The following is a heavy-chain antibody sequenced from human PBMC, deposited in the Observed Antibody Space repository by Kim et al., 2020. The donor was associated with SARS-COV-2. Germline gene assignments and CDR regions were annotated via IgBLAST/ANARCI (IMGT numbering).Heavy chain of an antibody. CDR1: GFTFSSYG. D-gene: IGHD1-26*01. CDR2: ISYDGSNK. J-gene: IGHJ6*02. Sequence: GGSLRLSCAASGFTFSSYGMHWVRQAPGKGLEWVAVISYDGSNKYYADSVKGRFTISRDNSKNTLYLQMNSLRAEDTAVYYCAKGAGGELGGMDVWGQGT. CDR3: AKGAGGELGGMDV. V-gene: IGHV3-30*18.